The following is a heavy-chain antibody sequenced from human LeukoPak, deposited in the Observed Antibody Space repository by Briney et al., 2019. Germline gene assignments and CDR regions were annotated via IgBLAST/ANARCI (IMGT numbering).Heavy chain of an antibody. V-gene: IGHV1-2*04. CDR2: INPNSGGT. Sequence: ASVKVSCKASGGTFSSYAISWVRQAPGQGLEWMGWINPNSGGTNYAQKFQGWVTMTRDTSISTAYMELSRLRSDDTAVYYCAREEGSSLAYLDYWGQGTLVTVSS. J-gene: IGHJ4*02. D-gene: IGHD6-13*01. CDR3: AREEGSSLAYLDY. CDR1: GGTFSSYA.